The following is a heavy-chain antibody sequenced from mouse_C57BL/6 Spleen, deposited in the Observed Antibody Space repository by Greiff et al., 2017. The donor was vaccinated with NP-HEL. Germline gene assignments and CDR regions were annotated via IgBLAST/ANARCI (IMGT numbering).Heavy chain of an antibody. D-gene: IGHD2-1*01. Sequence: QVQLQQPGAELVRPGSSVKLSCKASGYTFTSYWMHWVKQRPIQGLEWIGNIDPSDSETHYNQKFKDKATLTVDKSSSTAYMQLSSLTSEDSAVYYCARYRGNSAWFAYWGQGTLVTVS. J-gene: IGHJ3*01. CDR2: IDPSDSET. CDR1: GYTFTSYW. V-gene: IGHV1-52*01. CDR3: ARYRGNSAWFAY.